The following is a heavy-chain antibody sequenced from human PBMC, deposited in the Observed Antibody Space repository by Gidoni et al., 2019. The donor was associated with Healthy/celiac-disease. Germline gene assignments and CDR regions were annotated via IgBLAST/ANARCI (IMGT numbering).Heavy chain of an antibody. V-gene: IGHV3-33*01. Sequence: VKLVESGGGVVQPGRALRLSCEASGLTVSSYGMHWVRQAPGKGLGWVAVLLYDVSNTYYAASVKGRFTISRDNSKNTLYLQMNSLRAEDTAVYYCAREVEPYYDILTGYCLGYWGQGTLVTVSS. CDR1: GLTVSSYG. CDR3: AREVEPYYDILTGYCLGY. J-gene: IGHJ4*02. D-gene: IGHD3-9*01. CDR2: LLYDVSNT.